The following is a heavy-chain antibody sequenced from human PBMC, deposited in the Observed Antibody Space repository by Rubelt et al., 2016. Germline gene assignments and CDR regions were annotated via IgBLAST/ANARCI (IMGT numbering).Heavy chain of an antibody. Sequence: QVQLQQWGAGLLKPSETLSLTCAVYGGSFSGYYWSWIRQPPGKGLEWIGEINHSGSTNYNPSLKSRVTISADTSKNQFSLKLSSVTAADTAVYYCARGNYDKYYFDYWGQGALVSVSS. J-gene: IGHJ4*02. CDR3: ARGNYDKYYFDY. V-gene: IGHV4-34*01. CDR2: INHSGST. CDR1: GGSFSGYY. D-gene: IGHD3-3*01.